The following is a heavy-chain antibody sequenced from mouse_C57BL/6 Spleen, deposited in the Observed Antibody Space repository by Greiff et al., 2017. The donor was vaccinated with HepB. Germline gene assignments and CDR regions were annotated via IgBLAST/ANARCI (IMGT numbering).Heavy chain of an antibody. D-gene: IGHD2-9*01. V-gene: IGHV2-9-1*01. J-gene: IGHJ1*03. Sequence: VQLQQSGPGLVAPSQSLSITCTVSGFSLTSYAISWVRQPPGKGLEWLGVIWTGGGTNYNSALKSRLSISKDKSKSQVFLKMNSLQTDDTARYYCATYYGYDVRYFDVWGTGTTVTVSS. CDR1: GFSLTSYA. CDR2: IWTGGGT. CDR3: ATYYGYDVRYFDV.